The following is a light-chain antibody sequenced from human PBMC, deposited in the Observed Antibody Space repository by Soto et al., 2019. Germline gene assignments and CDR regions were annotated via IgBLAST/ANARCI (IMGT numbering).Light chain of an antibody. CDR2: DVS. V-gene: IGLV2-11*01. Sequence: QSVLTQPRSVSGSPGQSVAISCTGTSCDVGGYNYVSWYQQHPGKAPKVMIYDVSKRPSGVPDRFSGSKSGNTASLTISGLQAEDEADYYCCSYAGGPYVFGTGTKVTV. CDR3: CSYAGGPYV. J-gene: IGLJ1*01. CDR1: SCDVGGYNY.